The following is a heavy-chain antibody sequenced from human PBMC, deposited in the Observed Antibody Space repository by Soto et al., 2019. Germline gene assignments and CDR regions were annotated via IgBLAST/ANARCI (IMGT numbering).Heavy chain of an antibody. J-gene: IGHJ4*02. D-gene: IGHD2-2*01. V-gene: IGHV4-59*01. CDR2: IHYSGST. Sequence: SETLSLTCTVSGVSISDYYWSWIRQRPGKGLEWIGYIHYSGSTDYNPSLKSRVTISVDMSEKQFSLELTSVTATDTAVYYCARDFGRHCSSTRCAPFYYVYWGQGTLVTVSS. CDR1: GVSISDYY. CDR3: ARDFGRHCSSTRCAPFYYVY.